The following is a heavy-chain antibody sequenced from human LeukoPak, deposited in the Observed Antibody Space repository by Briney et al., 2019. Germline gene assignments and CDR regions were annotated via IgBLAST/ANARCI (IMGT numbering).Heavy chain of an antibody. CDR1: GYSISSVYY. V-gene: IGHV4-59*01. J-gene: IGHJ5*02. Sequence: KTSETLSLTCTVSGYSISSVYYWGWIRQPPGKGLEWIGYIYYSGSTNYNPSLKSRVTISVDTSKNQFSLKLSSVTAADTAVYYCARSGSGSFDPWGQGTLVTVSS. D-gene: IGHD3-10*01. CDR2: IYYSGST. CDR3: ARSGSGSFDP.